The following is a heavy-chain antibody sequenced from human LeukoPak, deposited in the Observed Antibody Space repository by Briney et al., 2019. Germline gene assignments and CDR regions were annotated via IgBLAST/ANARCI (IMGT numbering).Heavy chain of an antibody. J-gene: IGHJ3*02. CDR3: AKVSLNMVNDAFDI. V-gene: IGHV3-30*02. CDR2: IRYDGSRK. CDR1: GFIFSSYG. D-gene: IGHD4/OR15-4a*01. Sequence: GGSLRLSCAASGFIFSSYGMHWVRQAPDKGLEWVAFIRYDGSRKYYADSVKGGFTISKDNSKNTFYLQMNGLRAEDPAMYYCAKVSLNMVNDAFDIWGQGTMVSVSS.